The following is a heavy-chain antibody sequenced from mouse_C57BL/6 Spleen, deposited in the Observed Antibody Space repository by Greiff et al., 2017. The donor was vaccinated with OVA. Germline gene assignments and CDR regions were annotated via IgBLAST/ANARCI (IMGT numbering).Heavy chain of an antibody. V-gene: IGHV1-82*01. Sequence: VQLKESGPELVKPGASVKISCKASGYAFSSSWMNWVKQRPGKGLEWIGRIYPGDGDTNYNGKFKGKATLTADKSSSTAYMQLSSLTSEDSAVYFCAPFITTVEAREDYWGQGTSVTVSS. D-gene: IGHD1-1*01. CDR3: APFITTVEAREDY. J-gene: IGHJ4*01. CDR2: IYPGDGDT. CDR1: GYAFSSSW.